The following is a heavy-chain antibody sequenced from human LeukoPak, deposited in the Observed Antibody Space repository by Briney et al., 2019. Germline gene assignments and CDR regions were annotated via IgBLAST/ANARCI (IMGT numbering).Heavy chain of an antibody. V-gene: IGHV1-46*01. CDR2: INPSGGST. CDR3: ARVPSLLVLGSRYSGSYYFDY. Sequence: GASVKVSCKASGYTFTSYYMHWVRQAPGQGLEWMGIINPSGGSTSYAQKFQGRVTMTRDTSTSTVYMELSSLRSEDTAVYYCARVPSLLVLGSRYSGSYYFDYWGQGTLVTVSS. D-gene: IGHD1-26*01. CDR1: GYTFTSYY. J-gene: IGHJ4*02.